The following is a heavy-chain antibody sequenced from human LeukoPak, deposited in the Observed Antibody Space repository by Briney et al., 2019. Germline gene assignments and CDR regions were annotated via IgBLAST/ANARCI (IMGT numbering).Heavy chain of an antibody. Sequence: GGSLRLSCAASGFTFSSYAMHWVRQAPGKGLEWVAVISYDGSNRYYADSVKGRFTISRDNSKNTLYLQMNSLRAEDTAVYYCAKDLTPGAFDIWGQGTMVTVSS. CDR2: ISYDGSNR. CDR1: GFTFSSYA. CDR3: AKDLTPGAFDI. D-gene: IGHD1-14*01. V-gene: IGHV3-30*04. J-gene: IGHJ3*02.